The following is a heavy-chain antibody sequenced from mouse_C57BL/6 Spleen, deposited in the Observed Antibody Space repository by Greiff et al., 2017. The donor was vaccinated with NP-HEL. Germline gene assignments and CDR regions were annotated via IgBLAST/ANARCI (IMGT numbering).Heavy chain of an antibody. CDR1: GFSFNTYA. J-gene: IGHJ4*01. CDR3: VRQEGLYYGYYYAMDY. Sequence: EVKLVESGGGLVQPKGSLKLSCAASGFSFNTYAMNWVRQAPGKGLEWVARIRSKSNNYATYYADSVKDRFTISRDDSESMLYLQMNNLKTEDTAMYDCVRQEGLYYGYYYAMDYWGQGTSVTVSS. CDR2: IRSKSNNYAT. D-gene: IGHD2-1*01. V-gene: IGHV10-1*01.